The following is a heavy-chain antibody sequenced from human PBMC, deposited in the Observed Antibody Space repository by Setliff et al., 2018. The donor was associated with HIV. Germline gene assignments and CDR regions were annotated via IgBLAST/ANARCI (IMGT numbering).Heavy chain of an antibody. CDR2: IFYSGHT. V-gene: IGHV4-39*07. CDR1: GGSITRSSYY. CDR3: ARGIAAAGR. Sequence: SETLSLTCTVSGGSITRSSYYWAWIRQPPGKGLEWIGNIFYSGHTFYNPSLKSRVTILVDTSKNQFSLKLSSVTAADTAVYYCARGIAAAGRWGQGTQVTVSS. J-gene: IGHJ4*02. D-gene: IGHD6-13*01.